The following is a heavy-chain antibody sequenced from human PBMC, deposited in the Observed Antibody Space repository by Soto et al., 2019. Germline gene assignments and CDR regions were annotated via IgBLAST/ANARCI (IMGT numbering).Heavy chain of an antibody. CDR1: GFTFSSYA. V-gene: IGHV3-30-3*01. CDR3: ARGRIAARRPSKYYYYYVMDV. CDR2: ISYDGSNK. D-gene: IGHD6-6*01. Sequence: HPGGSLRLSCAASGFTFSSYAMHWVRQAPGKGLEWVAVISYDGSNKYYADSVKGRFTISRDTSKNTLYLQMNSLRAGDAALYYCARGRIAARRPSKYYYYYVMDVWGQGTTVTVSS. J-gene: IGHJ6*02.